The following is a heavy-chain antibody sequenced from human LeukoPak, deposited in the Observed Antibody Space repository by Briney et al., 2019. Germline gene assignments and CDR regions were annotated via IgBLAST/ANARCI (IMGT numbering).Heavy chain of an antibody. CDR2: IYYSGST. D-gene: IGHD2-21*02. CDR1: GGSISSGDYY. V-gene: IGHV4-30-4*01. CDR3: ARVVVTAIRTYWYFDL. Sequence: PSETLSLTCTVSGGSISSGDYYWSWIRQPPGKGREWIGYIYYSGSTYYNPSLKSRVTISVDTSKNQFSLKLSSVTAADTAVYYCARVVVTAIRTYWYFDLWGRGTLVTVSS. J-gene: IGHJ2*01.